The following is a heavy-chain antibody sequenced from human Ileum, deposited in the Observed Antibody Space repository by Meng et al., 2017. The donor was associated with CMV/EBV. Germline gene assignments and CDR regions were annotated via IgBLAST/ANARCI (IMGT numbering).Heavy chain of an antibody. CDR2: IKEDVSEI. D-gene: IGHD2-2*02. V-gene: IGHV3-7*01. J-gene: IGHJ3*02. CDR3: ARMYCSTNTCYTDAFDI. CDR1: GFTFSNYW. Sequence: GGSLRLSCASSGFTFSNYWMSWVRQAPGKGLEWVANIKEDVSEIYYVDSVRGRFTISRDNAESSLYLQMNSLRAEDTAVYYCARMYCSTNTCYTDAFDIWGQGTMVTVS.